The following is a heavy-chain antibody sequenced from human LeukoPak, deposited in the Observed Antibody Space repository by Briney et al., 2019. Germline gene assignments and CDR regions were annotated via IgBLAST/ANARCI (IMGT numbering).Heavy chain of an antibody. D-gene: IGHD2-21*02. Sequence: ETLSLTCTVSGGSISSYYWSWIRQPPGKGLEWIGYIYYRVSTNYNPSLKSRVTISVDTSKNQFSLKLSSVTAADTAVYYCARAPGPYCGGDCQGPFDYWGQGTLVTVSS. V-gene: IGHV4-59*01. CDR2: IYYRVST. CDR3: ARAPGPYCGGDCQGPFDY. CDR1: GGSISSYY. J-gene: IGHJ4*02.